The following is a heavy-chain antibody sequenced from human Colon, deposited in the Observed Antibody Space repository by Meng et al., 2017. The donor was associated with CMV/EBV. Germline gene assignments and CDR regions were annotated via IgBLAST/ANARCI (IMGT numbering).Heavy chain of an antibody. V-gene: IGHV3-66*02. CDR1: GFTVSSNY. CDR2: IYSGGST. CDR3: ARDLLGPYSTSFYYYYYGMDV. J-gene: IGHJ6*02. D-gene: IGHD6-6*01. Sequence: GESLKISCAASGFTVSSNYMSWVRQAPGKGLEWVSVIYSGGSTYYADSVKGRFTISRDNSKNTLYLQMNSLRAEDTAVYYCARDLLGPYSTSFYYYYYGMDVWGQGTTVTVSS.